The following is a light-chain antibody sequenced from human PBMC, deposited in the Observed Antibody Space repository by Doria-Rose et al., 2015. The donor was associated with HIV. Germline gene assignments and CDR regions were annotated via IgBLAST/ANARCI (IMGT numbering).Light chain of an antibody. CDR3: QQYYDTPS. Sequence: DIRVTQSPESLGMSLGERATLNCKSNQSLLYTSKNYLAWYQQKPVQPPKLLIYWASTRQPGVPARFSGSGSGTDFTLTISSLEAEDVAVYYCQQYYDTPSSGPGTTVDIK. V-gene: IGKV4-1*01. J-gene: IGKJ3*01. CDR2: WAS. CDR1: QSLLYTSKNY.